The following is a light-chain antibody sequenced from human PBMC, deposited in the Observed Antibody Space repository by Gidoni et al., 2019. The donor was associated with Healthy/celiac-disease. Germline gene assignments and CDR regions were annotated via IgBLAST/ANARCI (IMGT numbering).Light chain of an antibody. CDR3: QQRSNWPPLT. J-gene: IGKJ4*01. CDR2: DAS. Sequence: EIVLTHSPATLSLSPGERATLSCRASQSVSSYLAWYQQKPGQAPRLLIYDASTRATGIPARLSGSGSGTDFTLTISSLEPEDFAVYYCQQRSNWPPLTFGGGTKVEIK. V-gene: IGKV3-11*01. CDR1: QSVSSY.